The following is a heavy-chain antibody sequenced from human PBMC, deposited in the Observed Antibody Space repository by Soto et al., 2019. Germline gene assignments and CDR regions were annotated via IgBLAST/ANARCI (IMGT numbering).Heavy chain of an antibody. CDR1: GFTFSSYA. J-gene: IGHJ4*02. CDR2: ISGSGGST. Sequence: RLSCAASGFTFSSYAMSWVRQAPGKGLEWVSAISGSGGSTYYADSVKGRFTISRDNSKNTLYLQMNSLRAEDTAVYYCAKVVGYTRTFDYWGQGTLVTVSS. D-gene: IGHD1-1*01. CDR3: AKVVGYTRTFDY. V-gene: IGHV3-23*01.